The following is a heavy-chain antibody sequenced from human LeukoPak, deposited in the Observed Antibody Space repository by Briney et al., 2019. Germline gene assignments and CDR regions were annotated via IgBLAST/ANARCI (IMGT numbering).Heavy chain of an antibody. J-gene: IGHJ4*02. V-gene: IGHV1-3*01. CDR2: ITVASGNT. CDR1: GYTFITSS. CDR3: VGGSLGF. Sequence: GASVKVSCKTLGYTFITSSIYWVRQAPGQRLEWLGWITVASGNTRYSENLQGRVTPTRDTSANTAYMELRNLKSEDTAVYYCVGGSLGFWGQGTLVTVSP.